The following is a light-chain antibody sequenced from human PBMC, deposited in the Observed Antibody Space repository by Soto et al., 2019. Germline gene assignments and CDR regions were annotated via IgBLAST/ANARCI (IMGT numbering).Light chain of an antibody. CDR1: QNILSN. CDR2: GAS. V-gene: IGKV3-15*01. J-gene: IGKJ5*01. Sequence: EIVMTQSPATLSVSPGERATLSCRASQNILSNLAWYQQKPGQAPRLLIYGASTRATGIPARFSGSGSGTEFTLTIRRLQAEDFDIYYCQHYNNWPITFGQGTRLEIK. CDR3: QHYNNWPIT.